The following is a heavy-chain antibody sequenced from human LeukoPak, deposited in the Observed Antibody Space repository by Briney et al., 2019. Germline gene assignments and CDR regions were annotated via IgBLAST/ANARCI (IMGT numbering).Heavy chain of an antibody. Sequence: GGTLRLSCAASGFIFSNYGMSWVRQAPGKGLEWVSSISSSGESTYYADLVKGRFTISRDNFKNTLDLQMNSLRAEDTARYYCAKDSRRGYYDSSYYFDYWGQEILVTVSS. CDR3: AKDSRRGYYDSSYYFDY. V-gene: IGHV3-23*01. J-gene: IGHJ4*02. CDR1: GFIFSNYG. CDR2: ISSSGEST. D-gene: IGHD3-22*01.